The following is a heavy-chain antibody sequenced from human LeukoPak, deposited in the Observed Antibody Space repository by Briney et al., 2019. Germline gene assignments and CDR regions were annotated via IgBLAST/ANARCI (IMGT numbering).Heavy chain of an antibody. Sequence: AAVTVPLKSSGYTFTSYGINWVRQATAQGLEWMGCMNPNSGNTCYEQKFQGTVTMTTNNSISTAYMELSSLRSEDTAVYYCARGRKSGGYFYYMDVWGKGTTVTVSS. CDR1: GYTFTSYG. CDR2: MNPNSGNT. V-gene: IGHV1-8*02. CDR3: ARGRKSGGYFYYMDV. J-gene: IGHJ6*03. D-gene: IGHD1-14*01.